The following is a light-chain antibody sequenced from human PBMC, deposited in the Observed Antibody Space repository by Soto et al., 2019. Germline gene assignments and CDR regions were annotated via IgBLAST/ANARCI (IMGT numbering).Light chain of an antibody. Sequence: EILLTQSPGTLSLSPGERATLSCRASQSVSSFLAWYQQKHGQAPRLLIYGASSRDTGIPDRFSGSGSGTDFTLTISRLQPEDFEVYYCQQRSNWPITFGQGTRLEIK. CDR2: GAS. CDR1: QSVSSF. J-gene: IGKJ5*01. CDR3: QQRSNWPIT. V-gene: IGKV3-11*01.